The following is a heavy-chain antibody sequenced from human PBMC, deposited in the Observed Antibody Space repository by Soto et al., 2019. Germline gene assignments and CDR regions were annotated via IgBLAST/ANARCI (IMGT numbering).Heavy chain of an antibody. D-gene: IGHD6-6*01. CDR3: ARASYSSSSLAGDV. V-gene: IGHV3-33*01. CDR2: IWYDGSNK. Sequence: QVQLVESGGGVVQPGRSLRLSCAASGFTFSSYGMHWVRQAPGKGLEWVAVIWYDGSNKHYADSVKGRFTISRDNSKNTLYLQMNSLRAEDTAVYYCARASYSSSSLAGDVWGQGTTVTVSS. J-gene: IGHJ6*02. CDR1: GFTFSSYG.